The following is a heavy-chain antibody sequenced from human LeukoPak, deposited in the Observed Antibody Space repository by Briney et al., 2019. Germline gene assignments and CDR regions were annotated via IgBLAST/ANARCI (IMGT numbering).Heavy chain of an antibody. V-gene: IGHV1-46*01. J-gene: IGHJ5*02. CDR2: INPSGGST. D-gene: IGHD2-2*01. CDR3: ARDGEYQLLSYNWFDP. CDR1: GYTFTSYY. Sequence: ASVKVSCKASGYTFTSYYMHWVRQAPGQGLEWMGIINPSGGSTGYAQKFQGRVTMTRDTSTSTVYMELSSLRSEDTAVYYCARDGEYQLLSYNWFDPWGQGTLVTVSS.